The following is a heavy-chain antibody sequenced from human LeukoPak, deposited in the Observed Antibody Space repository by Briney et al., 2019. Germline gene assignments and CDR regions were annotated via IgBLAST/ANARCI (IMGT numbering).Heavy chain of an antibody. Sequence: GGSLRLSCAASGFAFSDYYMSWIRQAPGKGLEWVSYTSSSGSTIYYADSVKGRFTISRDNAKNSLYLQMNSLRAEDTAVYYCARGQLDYYGSGTPGYWGQGTLVTVSS. D-gene: IGHD3-10*01. CDR3: ARGQLDYYGSGTPGY. CDR2: TSSSGSTI. V-gene: IGHV3-11*01. CDR1: GFAFSDYY. J-gene: IGHJ4*02.